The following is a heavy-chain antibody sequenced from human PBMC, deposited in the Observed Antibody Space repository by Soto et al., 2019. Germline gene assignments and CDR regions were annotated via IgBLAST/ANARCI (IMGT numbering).Heavy chain of an antibody. CDR1: GFTFTDYY. CDR3: ANGPLDV. CDR2: IGDSGTKK. Sequence: GGSLRLSCAASGFTFTDYYMSWIRQAPGRGLEWVSYIGDSGTKKYYADSVKGRFTISRDNAKNSLFLQMNSLRPEDTAVYYCANGPLDVWGQGTLVTVSS. V-gene: IGHV3-11*01. J-gene: IGHJ4*02.